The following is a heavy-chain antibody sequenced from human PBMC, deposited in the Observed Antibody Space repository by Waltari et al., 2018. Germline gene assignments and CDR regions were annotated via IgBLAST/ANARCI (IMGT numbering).Heavy chain of an antibody. D-gene: IGHD2-21*01. J-gene: IGHJ4*01. CDR3: ARYGEVPPNYFFDF. Sequence: QVQLHQWGAGLLKPSETLSLTCAVSGESSSCYFWIWLRQPPGKGLGWLGAIHYDGSTNYKPSLKSRLSLSVDTTKKHFSLRLTSVTAADTGMYFCARYGEVPPNYFFDFWGQGIRVTVSS. CDR2: IHYDGST. CDR1: GESSSCYF. V-gene: IGHV4-34*01.